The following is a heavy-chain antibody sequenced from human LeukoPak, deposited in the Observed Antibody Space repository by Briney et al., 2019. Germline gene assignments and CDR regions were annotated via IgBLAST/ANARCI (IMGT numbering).Heavy chain of an antibody. J-gene: IGHJ4*02. V-gene: IGHV3-11*01. CDR2: ISSSGSTI. CDR1: GFTFSDYY. D-gene: IGHD3-22*01. Sequence: GGSLRLSCAASGFTFSDYYMSWIRQAPGKGLEWVSYISSSGSTIYYADSVKGRFTISRGNAKNSLYLQMNSLRAEDTAVYYCARDYSLSSGHYHYWGQGTLVTVSS. CDR3: ARDYSLSSGHYHY.